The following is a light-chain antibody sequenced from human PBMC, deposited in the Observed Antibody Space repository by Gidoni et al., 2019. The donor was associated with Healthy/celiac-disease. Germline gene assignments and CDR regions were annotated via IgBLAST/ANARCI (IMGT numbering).Light chain of an antibody. CDR1: QSVNSN. Sequence: EIVMTQSPATLSVSPGERATLSCRASQSVNSNLAWYQQKPGQAPRLLIYGASTRATGIPARFSCSGSGTEFTLTISSLQSEDFAVYYCQQYNNWPPYTFXQXTKLEIK. V-gene: IGKV3-15*01. CDR3: QQYNNWPPYT. J-gene: IGKJ2*01. CDR2: GAS.